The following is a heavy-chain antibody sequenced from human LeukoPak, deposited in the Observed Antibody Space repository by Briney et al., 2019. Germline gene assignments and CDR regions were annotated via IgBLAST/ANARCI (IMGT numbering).Heavy chain of an antibody. Sequence: KSSETLSLTCTVSGGSISSSSYYWGWIRQPPGKGLEWIGSIYYSGSTYYNPSLKSRVTISVDTSKNQFSLKLSSVTAADTAVYYCARTPRENSYYYYMDVWGKGTTVTVSS. D-gene: IGHD2-15*01. CDR2: IYYSGST. CDR3: ARTPRENSYYYYMDV. V-gene: IGHV4-39*01. J-gene: IGHJ6*03. CDR1: GGSISSSSYY.